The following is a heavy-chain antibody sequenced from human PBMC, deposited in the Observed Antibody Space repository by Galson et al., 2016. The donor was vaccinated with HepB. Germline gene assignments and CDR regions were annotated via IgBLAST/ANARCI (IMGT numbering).Heavy chain of an antibody. D-gene: IGHD1-7*01. CDR3: AREGWNYIIDY. Sequence: SLRLSCAASRLSFSDYPMHWVRQAPGRGLEWVSFISYDGSTKYHSDSVKGRVTISRDNSNNTLYRQVNSLRAEDTAVYYCAREGWNYIIDYWGQGTPVIVSS. J-gene: IGHJ4*02. CDR1: RLSFSDYP. V-gene: IGHV3-30-3*01. CDR2: ISYDGSTK.